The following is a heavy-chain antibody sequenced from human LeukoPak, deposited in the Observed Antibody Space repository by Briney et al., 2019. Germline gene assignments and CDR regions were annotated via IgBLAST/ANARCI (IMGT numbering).Heavy chain of an antibody. V-gene: IGHV1-46*01. J-gene: IGHJ4*02. CDR1: GYTFTSYY. CDR2: INPRGGST. D-gene: IGHD5-18*01. Sequence: KVSCKAPGYTFTSYYMHWVRQAPGQGLEWMGIINPRGGSTSYAQKFQGRVTMTRDTSTSTVYMELSSLRSEDTAVYYCARVEDGTAMANVWGQGTLVTVSS. CDR3: ARVEDGTAMANV.